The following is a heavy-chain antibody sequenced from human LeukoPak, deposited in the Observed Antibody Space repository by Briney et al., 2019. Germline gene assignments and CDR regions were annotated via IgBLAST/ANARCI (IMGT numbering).Heavy chain of an antibody. V-gene: IGHV1-18*04. CDR2: ISAYNGNT. CDR1: GYTFTSYG. CDR3: ARDREPRYGSGSYYKHRLYYYYGMDV. J-gene: IGHJ6*04. D-gene: IGHD3-10*01. Sequence: GASVKVSCKASGYTFTSYGISWVRQAPGQGLEWMGWISAYNGNTNYAQKLQGGVTMTTDTSTSTAYMELRSPRSDDTAVYYCARDREPRYGSGSYYKHRLYYYYGMDVWGKGTTVTVSS.